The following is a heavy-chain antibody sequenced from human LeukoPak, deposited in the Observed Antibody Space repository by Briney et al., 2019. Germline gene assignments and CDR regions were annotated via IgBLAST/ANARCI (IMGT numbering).Heavy chain of an antibody. CDR2: ISSSGSTI. J-gene: IGHJ5*02. CDR1: GFTFSSYE. V-gene: IGHV3-48*03. CDR3: ARVQLERRGNWFDP. D-gene: IGHD1-1*01. Sequence: PGGSLRLSCAASGFTFSSYEMNWVRQAPGKGLEWVSYISSSGSTIYYADSVKGRFTISRDNAKNSLYLQMNSLRAEDTAVYYCARVQLERRGNWFDPWGQGTLVTVSS.